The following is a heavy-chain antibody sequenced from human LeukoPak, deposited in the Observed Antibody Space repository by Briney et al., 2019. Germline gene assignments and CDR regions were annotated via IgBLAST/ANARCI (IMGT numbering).Heavy chain of an antibody. CDR2: IRGLGGGT. CDR1: RFTSDDLFADYA. J-gene: IGHJ6*02. CDR3: ARGRYNFYAMVV. V-gene: IGHV3-43*02. Sequence: GRSLSLSCALSRFTSDDLFADYAMPWVRRAPGKGLEWVSLIRGLGGGTYYADSVKGRFPISRDKSKNSLFLQMNSLRAEDTVLYYCARGRYNFYAMVVWGQGTTVIVSS.